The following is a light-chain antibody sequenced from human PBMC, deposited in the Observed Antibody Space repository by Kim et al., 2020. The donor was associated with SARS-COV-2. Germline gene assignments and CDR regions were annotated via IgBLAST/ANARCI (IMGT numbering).Light chain of an antibody. V-gene: IGKV3-20*01. CDR2: GAS. CDR1: QSVSSIY. Sequence: SPGEVATLTFRASQSVSSIYLAWYQQKPGQAPRLLIYGASSRATGIPDRFSGSGSGTDFTLTISRLEPEDFAVYYCQQYGNSPITFGQGTRLEIK. J-gene: IGKJ5*01. CDR3: QQYGNSPIT.